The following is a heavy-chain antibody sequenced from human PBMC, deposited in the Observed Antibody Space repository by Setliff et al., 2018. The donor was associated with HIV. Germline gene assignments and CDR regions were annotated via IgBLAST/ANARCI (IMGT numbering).Heavy chain of an antibody. V-gene: IGHV4-61*02. CDR1: GGSISSGSHY. J-gene: IGHJ3*02. CDR3: ARFYYHYDSTNDAFDI. CDR2: IHTRGST. D-gene: IGHD3-22*01. Sequence: ASETLSLTCTVSGGSISSGSHYWSWIRQPAGKGLEWIGRIHTRGSTDYNPSLKSRVTISVDTSKNQFSLKLSSVTAADTAVYYCARFYYHYDSTNDAFDIWGQGTMVTVSS.